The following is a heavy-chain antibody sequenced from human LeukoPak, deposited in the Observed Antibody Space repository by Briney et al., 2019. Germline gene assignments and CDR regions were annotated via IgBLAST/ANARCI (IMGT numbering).Heavy chain of an antibody. CDR2: ISYDGGNT. J-gene: IGHJ2*01. Sequence: GRSLRLSCAASGFTFSSNAIHWVRQAPGKGLEWVAEISYDGGNTYYADSVKGRFTISRDNSKETLYLQMNSLRAEDTAVYYCASRSSSLNWYFDLWGRGTLVTVSS. CDR1: GFTFSSNA. CDR3: ASRSSSLNWYFDL. V-gene: IGHV3-30-3*01. D-gene: IGHD2-2*01.